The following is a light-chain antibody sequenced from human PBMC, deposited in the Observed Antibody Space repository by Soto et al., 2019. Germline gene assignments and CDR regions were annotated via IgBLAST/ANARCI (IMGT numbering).Light chain of an antibody. Sequence: EIVMTQSPATLSVSPGERATLSCRASQSVSSNLAWYQQKPGQAPRLLIYDASTRATGIPARFSGSGAGTEFTLTISSLQSEDSAVYHCQQYHNWPPITFGQGTRLEIK. J-gene: IGKJ5*01. CDR1: QSVSSN. CDR3: QQYHNWPPIT. V-gene: IGKV3-15*01. CDR2: DAS.